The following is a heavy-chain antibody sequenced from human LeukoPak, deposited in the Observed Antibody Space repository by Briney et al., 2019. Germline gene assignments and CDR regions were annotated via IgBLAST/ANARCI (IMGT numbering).Heavy chain of an antibody. D-gene: IGHD3-10*01. CDR1: GFAFDDYA. J-gene: IGHJ4*02. V-gene: IGHV3-9*01. CDR3: AKDTTSVVRGVTPFDY. Sequence: GGSLRLSCAASGFAFDDYAMHWVRQAPGKGLEWVSGISWNSGSIGYADSVKGRFTISRDNAKNSLYLQMNSLRAEDTALYYCAKDTTSVVRGVTPFDYWGQGTLVTVSS. CDR2: ISWNSGSI.